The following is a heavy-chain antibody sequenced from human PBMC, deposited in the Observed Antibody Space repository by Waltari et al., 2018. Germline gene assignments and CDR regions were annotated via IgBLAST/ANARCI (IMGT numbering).Heavy chain of an antibody. D-gene: IGHD5-18*01. CDR3: ARARGGYSYGYLRAYYYGMDV. V-gene: IGHV4-34*01. J-gene: IGHJ6*02. Sequence: QVQLQQWGAGLLKPSETLSLTCAVYGGSFSGYYWSWIRQPPGKGLEWIGEINHSGSTNHNPSLKSRVTISVDTSKNQFSLKLSSVTAADTAVYYCARARGGYSYGYLRAYYYGMDVWGQGTTVTVSS. CDR1: GGSFSGYY. CDR2: INHSGST.